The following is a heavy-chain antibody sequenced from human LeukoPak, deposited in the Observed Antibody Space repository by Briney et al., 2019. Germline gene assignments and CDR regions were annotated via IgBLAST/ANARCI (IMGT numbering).Heavy chain of an antibody. V-gene: IGHV3-21*01. J-gene: IGHJ4*02. Sequence: NPGGSLRLSCAASGFTFSSYSMNWVRQAPGKGLEWVSSISSSSSYIYYADSVKGRFTISRDNAKNSLYLQMNSLRAEDTAVYYCARGSVEMATIMFYLGFDYWGQGTLVTVSS. CDR1: GFTFSSYS. CDR3: ARGSVEMATIMFYLGFDY. CDR2: ISSSSSYI. D-gene: IGHD5-24*01.